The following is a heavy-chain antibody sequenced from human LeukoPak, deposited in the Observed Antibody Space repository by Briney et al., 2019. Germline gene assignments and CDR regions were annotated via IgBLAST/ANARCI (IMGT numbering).Heavy chain of an antibody. CDR1: AFTFSSYE. D-gene: IGHD5-12*01. Sequence: PVGSLRLSCAASAFTFSSYEMNWVRQAPGKGLEWVPTITGSDDATYYADSVKGRFTIPRDFSRNTVGLQMNSLRTEDTAIYYCAQGPPLYSGYHPHYWDQGTLVTVSS. CDR2: ITGSDDAT. J-gene: IGHJ4*02. CDR3: AQGPPLYSGYHPHY. V-gene: IGHV3-23*01.